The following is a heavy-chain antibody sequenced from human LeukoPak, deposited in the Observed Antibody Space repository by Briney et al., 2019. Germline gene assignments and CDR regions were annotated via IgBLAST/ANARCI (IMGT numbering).Heavy chain of an antibody. Sequence: PGGSLRLSCAASGFTFSSYGMHWVRQAPGKGLEWVAVIWFDGSEKYYADSVKGRFTISRDNSKNTLYLQMNSLRAEDTAVYYCASPGDGSGSYYNLGYWGQGTLVTVSS. CDR1: GFTFSSYG. CDR3: ASPGDGSGSYYNLGY. CDR2: IWFDGSEK. J-gene: IGHJ4*02. D-gene: IGHD3-10*01. V-gene: IGHV3-33*01.